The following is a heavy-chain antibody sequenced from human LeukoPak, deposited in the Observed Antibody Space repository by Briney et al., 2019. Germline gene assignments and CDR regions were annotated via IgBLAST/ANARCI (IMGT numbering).Heavy chain of an antibody. J-gene: IGHJ4*02. Sequence: SETLSLTCTVSGSSVSSGSYYWSWIRQPPGKGLEWIGYIYYSGSTNYNPSLKSRVTISVDTSKNQFSLKLSSVTAADTAVYYCARAHYDFWSGYYTPFDYWGQGTLVTVSS. CDR2: IYYSGST. CDR3: ARAHYDFWSGYYTPFDY. V-gene: IGHV4-61*01. D-gene: IGHD3-3*01. CDR1: GSSVSSGSYY.